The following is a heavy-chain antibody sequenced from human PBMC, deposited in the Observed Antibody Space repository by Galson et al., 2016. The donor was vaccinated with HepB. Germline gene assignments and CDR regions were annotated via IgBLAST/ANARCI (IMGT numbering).Heavy chain of an antibody. J-gene: IGHJ4*02. CDR2: ISGSGGST. D-gene: IGHD3-9*01. V-gene: IGHV3-23*01. CDR3: AKGFGATYYDILTGNDG. Sequence: SLRLSCAASGFALGGYAMSWVRQAPGKGLEWVSGISGSGGSTYYADSVKGRFSISRDNLKNTVDLQMNSLRAEDTAVCYCAKGFGATYYDILTGNDGWGQGTLVTVSS. CDR1: GFALGGYA.